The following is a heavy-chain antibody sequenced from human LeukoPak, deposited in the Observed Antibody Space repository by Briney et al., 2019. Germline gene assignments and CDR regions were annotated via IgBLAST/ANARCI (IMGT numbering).Heavy chain of an antibody. D-gene: IGHD2-2*01. J-gene: IGHJ4*02. CDR1: GFTFSSYE. CDR2: VSSSGSTI. Sequence: PGGSLRLSCAASGFTFSSYEMNWVRQAPGKGLEWVSYVSSSGSTIYYADSVKGRFTISRDNAKNSLYLQMNSLRAEDTAVYYCARVDCSSISCPLDYWGQGTLVTVSS. CDR3: ARVDCSSISCPLDY. V-gene: IGHV3-48*03.